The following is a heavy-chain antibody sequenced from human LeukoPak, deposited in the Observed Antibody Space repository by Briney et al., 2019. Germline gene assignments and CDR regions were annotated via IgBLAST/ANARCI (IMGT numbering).Heavy chain of an antibody. V-gene: IGHV1-69*04. CDR2: IIPILGIA. J-gene: IGHJ6*02. Sequence: SVKVSCKASGGTFSSYAISWVRQAPGQGLEWMGRIIPILGIANYAQRFQGRVTITADKSTSTAYMELSSLRSEDTAVYYCARGVVGDYYGMDVWGQGTTVTVSS. CDR3: ARGVVGDYYGMDV. CDR1: GGTFSSYA. D-gene: IGHD2-2*01.